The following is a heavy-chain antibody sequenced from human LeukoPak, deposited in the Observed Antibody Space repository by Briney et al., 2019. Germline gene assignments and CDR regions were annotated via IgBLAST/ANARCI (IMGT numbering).Heavy chain of an antibody. CDR1: GYTFTSYD. V-gene: IGHV1-8*03. CDR3: ARGGGSGYSGYASPYYFDY. J-gene: IGHJ4*02. D-gene: IGHD5-12*01. CDR2: MNPNSGNT. Sequence: ASVKVSCEASGYTFTSYDINWVRQATGQGLEWMGWMNPNSGNTGYAQKFQGRVTVTRNTSISTAYMELSSLRSEDTAVYYCARGGGSGYSGYASPYYFDYWGQGTLVTVSS.